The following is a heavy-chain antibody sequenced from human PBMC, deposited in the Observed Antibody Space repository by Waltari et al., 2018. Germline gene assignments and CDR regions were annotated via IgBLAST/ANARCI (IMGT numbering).Heavy chain of an antibody. V-gene: IGHV3-30*18. CDR3: AKAACTNGVCYWYFDL. J-gene: IGHJ2*01. D-gene: IGHD2-8*01. Sequence: QVQLVESGGGVVQRGRSLRLSCAAAGFTFSSYGMHWVRQASGKGLEWVAVIWYDGSNKYYAGSVKGRFTISRDNSKNTLYLQMNSRRAEDTAMYYCAKAACTNGVCYWYFDLWGRGTLVTVSS. CDR2: IWYDGSNK. CDR1: GFTFSSYG.